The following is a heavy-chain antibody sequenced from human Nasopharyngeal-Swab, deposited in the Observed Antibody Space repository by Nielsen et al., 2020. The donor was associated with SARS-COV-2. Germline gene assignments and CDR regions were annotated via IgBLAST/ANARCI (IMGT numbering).Heavy chain of an antibody. V-gene: IGHV3-48*04. D-gene: IGHD3-10*01. Sequence: GESLKISCAASGFTFSSYWMSWVRQAPGKGLEWLSYISSSGITIYYADSVKGRFTISRDNAKNSLFLQMNSLRAEDTAVYFCARGLEDLGGDYWGQGTLVTVSS. CDR3: ARGLEDLGGDY. J-gene: IGHJ4*02. CDR2: ISSSGITI. CDR1: GFTFSSYW.